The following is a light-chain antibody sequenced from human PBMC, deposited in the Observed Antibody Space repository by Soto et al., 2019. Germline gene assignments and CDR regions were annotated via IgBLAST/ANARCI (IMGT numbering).Light chain of an antibody. V-gene: IGKV1-5*01. CDR3: QQCYMGWT. CDR1: QSISRS. J-gene: IGKJ1*01. Sequence: DIQMTQSPSTLSASVGDRVTITCRASQSISRSLAWYQHQPGKAPKLLIYDASSLESGVPSRFSGIGSGTEFTLSISSLQPEDFGTYYCQQCYMGWTFGQGTKVDIK. CDR2: DAS.